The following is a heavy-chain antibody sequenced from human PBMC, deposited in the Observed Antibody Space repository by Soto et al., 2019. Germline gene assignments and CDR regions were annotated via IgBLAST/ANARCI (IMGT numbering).Heavy chain of an antibody. CDR3: GGYSGDGIWS. Sequence: EVQLVESGGGLVQPGGSLRLSCAASGFTFSSYSMHWVRQAPGKGLEYVSAISSNGGTTSYANSVKGRFTISRDNSKNMLYLQMGSLRAEDMAVYYCGGYSGDGIWSWSQGTLVTVSS. CDR2: ISSNGGTT. CDR1: GFTFSSYS. J-gene: IGHJ5*02. D-gene: IGHD1-26*01. V-gene: IGHV3-64*01.